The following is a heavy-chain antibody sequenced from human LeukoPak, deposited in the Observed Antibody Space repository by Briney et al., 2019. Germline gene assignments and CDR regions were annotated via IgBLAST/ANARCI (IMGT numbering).Heavy chain of an antibody. J-gene: IGHJ4*02. V-gene: IGHV3-21*01. D-gene: IGHD4-23*01. Sequence: PGGSLRLSCAASGFTFSSYTMNWARQAPGKGLQWVSSISSSSSSLIYYADSVKGRFTISRDNAKNSLYLQMNSLRVEDTAVYYCASSVVNGYWGQGTLVTVSS. CDR3: ASSVVNGY. CDR2: ISSSSSSLI. CDR1: GFTFSSYT.